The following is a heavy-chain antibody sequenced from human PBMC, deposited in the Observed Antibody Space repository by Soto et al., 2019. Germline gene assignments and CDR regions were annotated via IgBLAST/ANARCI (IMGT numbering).Heavy chain of an antibody. CDR1: GGTFSSYA. V-gene: IGHV1-69*13. J-gene: IGHJ4*02. D-gene: IGHD3-22*01. CDR3: STYYYDSSGYYPPFDY. Sequence: SVKVSCKASGGTFSSYAISWVRQAPGQGLEWMGGIIPIFGTANYAQKFQGRVTITADESTSTAYMELSSLRSEDTAVYYCSTYYYDSSGYYPPFDYWGQGTLVTVSS. CDR2: IIPIFGTA.